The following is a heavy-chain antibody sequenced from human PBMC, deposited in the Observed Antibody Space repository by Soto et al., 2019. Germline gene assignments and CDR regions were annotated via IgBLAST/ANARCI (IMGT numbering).Heavy chain of an antibody. Sequence: SVMLCLSYTVAGGSSISLGDCCSWIRQPPGKGLEWIRSIYYSGSTYYNPSLKSRVTISVDTSKNHFSLKLSSVTAADTAVYYCARQDDYNSGYSFDYWGQGTLVTVSS. CDR2: IYYSGST. CDR1: GGSSISLGDC. D-gene: IGHD3-22*01. V-gene: IGHV4-39*01. CDR3: ARQDDYNSGYSFDY. J-gene: IGHJ4*02.